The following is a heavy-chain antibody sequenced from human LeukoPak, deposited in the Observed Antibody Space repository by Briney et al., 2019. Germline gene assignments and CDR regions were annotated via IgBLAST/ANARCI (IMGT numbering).Heavy chain of an antibody. CDR1: GYTFTSYG. V-gene: IGHV1-18*01. J-gene: IGHJ6*02. Sequence: ASVKVSCKASGYTFTSYGISWVRQAPGQGLEWMGWISAYNGNTNYAQKLQGRVTMTTDTSTSTAYMELRSLRSDDTAVYYCARDDHYDTLTGYTKEPYYYGMDVWGQGTTVTVSS. D-gene: IGHD3-9*01. CDR2: ISAYNGNT. CDR3: ARDDHYDTLTGYTKEPYYYGMDV.